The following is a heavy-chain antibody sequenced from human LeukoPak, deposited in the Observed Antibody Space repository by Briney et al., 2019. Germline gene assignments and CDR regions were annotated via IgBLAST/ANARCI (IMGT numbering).Heavy chain of an antibody. J-gene: IGHJ4*02. CDR3: AQGYSSGWFPY. CDR1: GFSVSSYG. V-gene: IGHV3-23*01. Sequence: GGSLRLSCAVSGFSVSSYGTSWVRQAPGKGLEWISAISVDGDSTYYAASVKGRFIISRDNSENTLYLQMNSLRTEDTAVYYCAQGYSSGWFPYWGQGSLVSVSS. D-gene: IGHD6-19*01. CDR2: ISVDGDST.